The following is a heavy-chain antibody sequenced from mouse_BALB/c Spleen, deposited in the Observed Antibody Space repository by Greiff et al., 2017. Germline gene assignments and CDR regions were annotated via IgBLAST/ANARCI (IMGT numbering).Heavy chain of an antibody. CDR2: IYPGDGDT. Sequence: QVQLKESGAELVRPGSSVKISCKASGYAFSSYWMNWVKQRPGQGLEWIGQIYPGDGDTNYNGKFKGKATLTADKSSSTAYMQLSSLTSEDSAIYYCARHVDMITTWFAYWGQGTLVTVSA. CDR1: GYAFSSYW. D-gene: IGHD2-4*01. V-gene: IGHV1-80*01. J-gene: IGHJ3*01. CDR3: ARHVDMITTWFAY.